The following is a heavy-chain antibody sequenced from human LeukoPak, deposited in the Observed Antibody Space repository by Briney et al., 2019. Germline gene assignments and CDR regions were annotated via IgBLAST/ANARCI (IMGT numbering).Heavy chain of an antibody. D-gene: IGHD6-6*01. Sequence: GGSLRLSCAASGLTFSSYGMHWVRQAPGKGLEWVAVIWYDGSNKYYADSVKGRFTISGDNSKNTLYLQMNSLRAEDTAVYYCAATYSSSGNWFDPWGQGTLVTVSS. CDR2: IWYDGSNK. CDR1: GLTFSSYG. J-gene: IGHJ5*02. CDR3: AATYSSSGNWFDP. V-gene: IGHV3-33*01.